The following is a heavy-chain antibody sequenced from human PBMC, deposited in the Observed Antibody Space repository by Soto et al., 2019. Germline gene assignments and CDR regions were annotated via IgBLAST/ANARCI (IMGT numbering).Heavy chain of an antibody. CDR2: IIPIFGTA. D-gene: IGHD5-18*01. V-gene: IGHV1-69*06. CDR3: ARGIQLWGHWFDP. J-gene: IGHJ5*02. Sequence: SSVKGSCKTAGGAVSSYAISCVRHAPGQGLEWMGGIIPIFGTANYAQKFQGRVTITADKSTSTAYMELSSLRSEDTAVYYCARGIQLWGHWFDPWGQGTLVTVSS. CDR1: GGAVSSYA.